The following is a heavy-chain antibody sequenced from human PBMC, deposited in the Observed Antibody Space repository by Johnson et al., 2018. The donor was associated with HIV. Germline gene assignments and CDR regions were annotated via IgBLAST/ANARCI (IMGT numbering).Heavy chain of an antibody. V-gene: IGHV3-30*04. J-gene: IGHJ3*02. D-gene: IGHD4-17*01. CDR3: ARVTSPVTTARYGAFDI. Sequence: QVQLVESGGGVVQPGRSLRLSCAASGFTFSSYAMHWVRQAPGKGLEWVAVISYDGSNKYYADSVKGRFTISRDNSKNTLYLQINSLRAEDTAIYYCARVTSPVTTARYGAFDIWGQGTMVTVS. CDR1: GFTFSSYA. CDR2: ISYDGSNK.